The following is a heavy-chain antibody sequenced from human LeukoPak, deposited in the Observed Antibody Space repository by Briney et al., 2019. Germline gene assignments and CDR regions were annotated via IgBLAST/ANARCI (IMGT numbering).Heavy chain of an antibody. D-gene: IGHD3-22*01. CDR3: ARVVGRYYDSSGYSTRGHYGMDV. V-gene: IGHV1-69*13. Sequence: ASVKVSCKASGYTFTTYAISWVRQAPGQGLEWMGGIIPIFGTANYAQKFQGRVTITADESTSTAYMELSSLRSEDTAVYYCARVVGRYYDSSGYSTRGHYGMDVWGQGTTVTVSS. CDR2: IIPIFGTA. J-gene: IGHJ6*02. CDR1: GYTFTTYA.